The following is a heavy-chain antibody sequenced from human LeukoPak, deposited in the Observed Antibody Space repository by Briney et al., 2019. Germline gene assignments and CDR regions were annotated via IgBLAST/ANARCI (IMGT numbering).Heavy chain of an antibody. Sequence: PGGSLGLSCAASGFTFSSYWMSWVRQAPGKGLEWVANIKQDGSEKYYVDSVKGRFTISRDNAKNSLYLQMNSLRAEDTAVYYCARAPSTPDFWSGYREYYFDYWGQGTLVTVSS. J-gene: IGHJ4*02. CDR1: GFTFSSYW. CDR3: ARAPSTPDFWSGYREYYFDY. V-gene: IGHV3-7*01. D-gene: IGHD3-3*01. CDR2: IKQDGSEK.